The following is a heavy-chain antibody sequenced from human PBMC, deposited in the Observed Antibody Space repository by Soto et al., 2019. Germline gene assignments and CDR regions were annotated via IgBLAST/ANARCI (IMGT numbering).Heavy chain of an antibody. D-gene: IGHD3-10*01. J-gene: IGHJ4*02. Sequence: QVQLMQSRPDMKKPGASVQVSCKASGYSFVNYGIIWVRQAPGQGLEWMGWISGFNGKTNYAQHLQDRVTMTTEKSTGTAYMELRSLTSHDTAVYYCARVANGLFFDYWGQGTPVTVSS. CDR3: ARVANGLFFDY. CDR2: ISGFNGKT. V-gene: IGHV1-18*01. CDR1: GYSFVNYG.